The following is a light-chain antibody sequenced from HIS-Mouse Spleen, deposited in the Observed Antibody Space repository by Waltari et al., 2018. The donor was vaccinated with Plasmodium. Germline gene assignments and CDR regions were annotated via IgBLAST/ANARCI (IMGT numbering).Light chain of an antibody. CDR2: EDS. Sequence: SYELTQPPSVSVSPGQTARITCSGDALAKQYGYLYQQKSGQAPVLVIYEDSKRPSGIPERFSGSSSGTMATLNISGAQVEDEADYYCYSTDSSGNHRVFGGGTKLTVL. V-gene: IGLV3-10*01. CDR1: ALAKQY. CDR3: YSTDSSGNHRV. J-gene: IGLJ3*02.